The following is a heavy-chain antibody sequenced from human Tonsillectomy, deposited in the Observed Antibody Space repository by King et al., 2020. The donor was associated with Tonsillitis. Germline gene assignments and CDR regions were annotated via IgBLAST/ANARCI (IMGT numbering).Heavy chain of an antibody. Sequence: QLVQSGAEVKKPGASVTVSCKASGYTFTGYYMHWVRQAPGQGLEWMGWINPKSGGTNYAQKFQGRVTMTRDTSSSTAYMELSRLRSDDTAVYYCARGIGGFDYWGQGTLVTVSS. D-gene: IGHD3-3*01. CDR2: INPKSGGT. CDR3: ARGIGGFDY. CDR1: GYTFTGYY. J-gene: IGHJ4*02. V-gene: IGHV1-2*02.